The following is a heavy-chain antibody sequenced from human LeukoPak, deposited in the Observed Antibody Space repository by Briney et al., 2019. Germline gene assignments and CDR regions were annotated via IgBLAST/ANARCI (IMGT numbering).Heavy chain of an antibody. CDR1: AASIRSSSHH. Sequence: SETLSLTCTISAASIRSSSHHWGWIRRSPGKGLEWIGSIYYGQTIYYNPSLNSRVTISVVTSKDQFTLQLNSVTAADTAVYYCVRHDGRGGATMGAFDSWGQGSLVTVSS. D-gene: IGHD4/OR15-4a*01. CDR3: VRHDGRGGATMGAFDS. V-gene: IGHV4-39*01. J-gene: IGHJ5*01. CDR2: IYYGQTI.